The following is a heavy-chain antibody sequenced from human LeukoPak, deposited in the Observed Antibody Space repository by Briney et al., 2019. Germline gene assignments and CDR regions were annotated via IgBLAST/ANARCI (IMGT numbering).Heavy chain of an antibody. CDR2: INTDGRIT. J-gene: IGHJ4*02. D-gene: IGHD1-26*01. V-gene: IGHV3-64*02. CDR1: GFSFRNYA. Sequence: GGSLRLSCVTSGFSFRNYAIHWVRQAPGKGLEYVSVINTDGRITYYADSVKGRFTISRDNSKNTVYLQMGSLRGEDMAVYYCTRDGGSFCDFDYWGQGALVTVSS. CDR3: TRDGGSFCDFDY.